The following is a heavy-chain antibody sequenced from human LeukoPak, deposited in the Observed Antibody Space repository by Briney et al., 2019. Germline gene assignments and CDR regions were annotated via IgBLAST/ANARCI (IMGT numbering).Heavy chain of an antibody. CDR1: GYTFTGYY. CDR3: ARDHSGSYFWFDP. D-gene: IGHD1-26*01. J-gene: IGHJ5*02. CDR2: INPNSGGT. V-gene: IGHV1-2*02. Sequence: ASVKVSCKASGYTFTGYYMHWVRQAPGQGLEWMGWINPNSGGTNYAQKFQGRVTMTRDTSISTAYMELSRLRSDDTAVYYCARDHSGSYFWFDPWGQGTLVTVSS.